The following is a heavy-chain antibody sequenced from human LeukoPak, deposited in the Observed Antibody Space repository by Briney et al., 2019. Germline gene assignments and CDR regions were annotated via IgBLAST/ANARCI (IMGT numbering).Heavy chain of an antibody. V-gene: IGHV3-23*01. D-gene: IGHD5-12*01. CDR2: ISGSGGST. J-gene: IGHJ4*02. CDR3: ARGLSGYEDGHFDY. CDR1: GFTFEDYG. Sequence: GGSLRLSCAAPGFTFEDYGMSWVRQAPGKGLEWVSAISGSGGSTYYADSVKGRFTISRDNSKNTLYLQMNSLRAEDTAVYYCARGLSGYEDGHFDYWGQGTLVTVSS.